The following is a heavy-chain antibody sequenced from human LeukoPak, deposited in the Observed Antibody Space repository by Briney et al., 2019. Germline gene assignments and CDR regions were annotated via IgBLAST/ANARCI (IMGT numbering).Heavy chain of an antibody. V-gene: IGHV4-59*01. CDR3: ARSYGSGTYSLFDY. J-gene: IGHJ4*02. D-gene: IGHD3-10*01. CDR1: GGSISSYF. Sequence: SETLSLTCTVSGGSISSYFWSWIRQPPGKGLEWIGYIYYSGSANYNPSHKSRVTISVDTSKNQFSLKLSSVTAADTAVYYCARSYGSGTYSLFDYWGQGTLVTVSS. CDR2: IYYSGSA.